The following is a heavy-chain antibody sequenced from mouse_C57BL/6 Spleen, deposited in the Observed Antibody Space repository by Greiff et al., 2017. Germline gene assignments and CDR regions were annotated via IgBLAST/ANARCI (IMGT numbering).Heavy chain of an antibody. CDR3: AIGDSFDY. J-gene: IGHJ2*01. V-gene: IGHV1-72*01. CDR2: IDPNSGGT. CDR1: GYTFTSYW. D-gene: IGHD3-3*01. Sequence: QVQLQQPGAELVKPGASVKLSCKASGYTFTSYWMHWVKQRPGRGLEWIGRIDPNSGGTKYNEKVKSKATLTVDKPSSTAYMQISSLTSECTWVYYCAIGDSFDYWGPGTTRTASS.